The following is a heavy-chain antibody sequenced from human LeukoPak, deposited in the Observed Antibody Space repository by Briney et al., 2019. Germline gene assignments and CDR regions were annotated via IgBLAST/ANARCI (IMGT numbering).Heavy chain of an antibody. CDR2: INPNSGGT. CDR1: GYTFTGYY. V-gene: IGHV1-2*02. J-gene: IGHJ5*02. CDR3: ARGRITMVRGAIQGWFDP. D-gene: IGHD3-10*01. Sequence: ASVKVSCKASGYTFTGYYMHWVRQAPGQGLEGMGWINPNSGGTNYAQKFQGRVTMTRDTSISTAYMELSRLRSDDTAVYYCARGRITMVRGAIQGWFDPWGQGTLVTVSS.